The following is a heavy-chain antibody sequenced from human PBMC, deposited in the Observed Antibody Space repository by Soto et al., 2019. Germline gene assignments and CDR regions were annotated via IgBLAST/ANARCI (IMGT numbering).Heavy chain of an antibody. D-gene: IGHD2-15*01. CDR2: LDNAGRT. V-gene: IGHV3-66*01. Sequence: PGGSLRLSCAASGFTVSIKYMSCVGQAPGRGLEWVSLLDNAGRTSHADSVKGRFTISRDNSENTLYLQMNSLRDEDTAVYYCVRDGLYCSGGRCFGILMDFCSKGSTVT. J-gene: IGHJ6*03. CDR1: GFTVSIKY. CDR3: VRDGLYCSGGRCFGILMDF.